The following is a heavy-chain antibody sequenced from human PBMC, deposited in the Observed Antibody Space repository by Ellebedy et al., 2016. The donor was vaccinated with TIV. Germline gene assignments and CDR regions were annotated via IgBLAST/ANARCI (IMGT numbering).Heavy chain of an antibody. V-gene: IGHV3-48*01. CDR3: ARDSHLAYGMDV. Sequence: GESLKISCAAPGFILSRYSMNWVRQAPGKGLEWISHIDSSSRTIYYADSVKGRFSISRDNAKNSLYLQMNSLTAEDTAVYYCARDSHLAYGMDVWGQGTTVTVSS. CDR2: IDSSSRTI. J-gene: IGHJ6*02. CDR1: GFILSRYS.